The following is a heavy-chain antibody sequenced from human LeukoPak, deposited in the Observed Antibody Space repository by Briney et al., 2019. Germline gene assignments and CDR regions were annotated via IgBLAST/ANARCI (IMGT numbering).Heavy chain of an antibody. Sequence: SETLSLTCAVYGGSFSGYYWSWIRQPPGKGLEWIGEINHSGSTNYNPSLKSRVTISVDTSKNQFSLKLSSVTAADTAVYYCARVGVYYYDSSGYFYGPTYFDYWGQGTLVTGSS. V-gene: IGHV4-34*01. J-gene: IGHJ4*02. CDR3: ARVGVYYYDSSGYFYGPTYFDY. CDR1: GGSFSGYY. CDR2: INHSGST. D-gene: IGHD3-22*01.